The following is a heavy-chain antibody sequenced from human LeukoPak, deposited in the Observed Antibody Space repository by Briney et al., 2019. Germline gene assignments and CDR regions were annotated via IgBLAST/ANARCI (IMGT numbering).Heavy chain of an antibody. CDR1: GGTFSSYA. D-gene: IGHD1/OR15-1a*01. V-gene: IGHV1-69*04. J-gene: IGHJ6*02. CDR3: ARGTKGLPEGMDV. CDR2: IIPILGLA. Sequence: GASVKVSCKASGGTFSSYAISWVRQAPGQGLEWMGRIIPILGLANYAQKFQGRVTITADKSTSTAYMELSSLRSEDTAVYYCARGTKGLPEGMDVWGQGTTVTVSS.